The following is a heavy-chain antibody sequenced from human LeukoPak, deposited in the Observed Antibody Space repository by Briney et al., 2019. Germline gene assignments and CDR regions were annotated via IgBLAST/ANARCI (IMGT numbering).Heavy chain of an antibody. V-gene: IGHV4-59*01. D-gene: IGHD2-2*01. J-gene: IGHJ4*02. CDR3: ARVDCISTSCPADY. Sequence: SETLSLTCTVSGGSMTSYYWNWIRQPPGKGLEWIGFIFYSGSTNYNPSLKSRVTISVDTSRNQFSLKLSSVTTADTAIYYCARVDCISTSCPADYWGQGTLVTVSS. CDR1: GGSMTSYY. CDR2: IFYSGST.